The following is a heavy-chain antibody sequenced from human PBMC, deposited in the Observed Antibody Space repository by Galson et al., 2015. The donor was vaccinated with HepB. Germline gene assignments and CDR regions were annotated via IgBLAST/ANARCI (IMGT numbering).Heavy chain of an antibody. CDR3: AKGGPYNSAPFQY. Sequence: SLRLSCAVSSLSFSIYPMSWVRQAPGKGLEWVSSVSGSGAGALYADSVKGRFTISRDNSKNTLFLQMNILGVEDTAVYYCAKGGPYNSAPFQYWGQGTLVSVSS. V-gene: IGHV3-23*01. D-gene: IGHD6-25*01. J-gene: IGHJ4*02. CDR2: VSGSGAGA. CDR1: SLSFSIYP.